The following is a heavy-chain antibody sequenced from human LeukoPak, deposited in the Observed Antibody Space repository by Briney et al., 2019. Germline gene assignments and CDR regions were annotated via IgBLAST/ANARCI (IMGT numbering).Heavy chain of an antibody. Sequence: PGGSLRLSCAASGFTFSSYEMNWVRQAPGKGLEWVSYISSSGSTIYYADSVKGRFTISRDNAKNSLYLHMNSLRAEDTAVYYCARLVVVPAAMIDAFDIWGQGTMVTVSS. V-gene: IGHV3-48*03. D-gene: IGHD2-2*01. CDR2: ISSSGSTI. J-gene: IGHJ3*02. CDR1: GFTFSSYE. CDR3: ARLVVVPAAMIDAFDI.